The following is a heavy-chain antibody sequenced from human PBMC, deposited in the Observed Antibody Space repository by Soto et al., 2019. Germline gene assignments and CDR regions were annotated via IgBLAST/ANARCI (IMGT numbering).Heavy chain of an antibody. V-gene: IGHV3-9*01. J-gene: IGHJ3*02. CDR1: GVTFHDFA. Sequence: VQLVESGGGLVQPGKSLRISCAASGVTFHDFAMHWVRQAPGKGLELVSGISWNSGSMGYAAAVNGRVTISRDNARNSLYLQRNRLRAEDTALYYCAKDKGYNWNVVSAFDIWGEGTMVTVS. CDR2: ISWNSGSM. CDR3: AKDKGYNWNVVSAFDI. D-gene: IGHD1-20*01.